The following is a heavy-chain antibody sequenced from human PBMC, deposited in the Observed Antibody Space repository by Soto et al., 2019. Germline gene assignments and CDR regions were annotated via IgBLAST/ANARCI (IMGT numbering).Heavy chain of an antibody. J-gene: IGHJ4*02. V-gene: IGHV3-7*02. CDR2: IKQDGSDT. CDR1: GFTLRNSR. Sequence: PGGSLRLSCAASGFTLRNSRMSWVRQAPGKGMEWVANIKQDGSDTYYAASVKGRFTISRDNFKNTLYLQMSSLRAEDTAVYYCARRKYCRNTTCCDFWSQGTVVTDSS. CDR3: ARRKYCRNTTCCDF. D-gene: IGHD2-2*01.